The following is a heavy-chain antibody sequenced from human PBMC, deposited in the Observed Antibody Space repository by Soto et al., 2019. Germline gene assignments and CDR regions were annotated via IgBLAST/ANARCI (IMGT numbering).Heavy chain of an antibody. V-gene: IGHV3-11*01. D-gene: IGHD6-13*01. CDR1: GFTFSDYY. CDR2: ISGGGGII. Sequence: QVQLVESGGGLVKPGGSLRLSCTASGFTFSDYYMTWIRQAPGKGLEWVSFISGGGGIIYYADSVKGRFTISRDNAQNSLYLQMNSLRAEDTAVYYCARRGGMAAAGTAVDYWGQGTLVTVSS. J-gene: IGHJ4*02. CDR3: ARRGGMAAAGTAVDY.